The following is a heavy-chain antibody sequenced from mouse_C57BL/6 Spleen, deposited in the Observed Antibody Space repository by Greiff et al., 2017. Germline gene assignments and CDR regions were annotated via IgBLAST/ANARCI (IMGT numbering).Heavy chain of an antibody. CDR2: IDPSDSYT. D-gene: IGHD2-5*01. Sequence: QVQLQQSGAELVKPGASVKLSCKASGYTFTSYWMQWVKQRPGQGLEWIGEIDPSDSYTNYNQKFKGKATLTVDTSSSTAYMQLSSLTSEDSAVYYCASWGYSNYGHWGQGTTLPGSS. J-gene: IGHJ2*01. CDR3: ASWGYSNYGH. V-gene: IGHV1-50*01. CDR1: GYTFTSYW.